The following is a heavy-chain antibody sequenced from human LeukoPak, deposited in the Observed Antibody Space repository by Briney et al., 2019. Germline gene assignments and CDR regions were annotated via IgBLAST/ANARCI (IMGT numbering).Heavy chain of an antibody. Sequence: GGSLRLSCAASGFTFSSYAMSWVRQAPGKGLEWVSPISASGGSTYYADSVKGRFTISRDNSKNTLYLQMNSLRAEDTAVYYCAKSRSGYWDYFDYWGQGTLVTVSS. D-gene: IGHD3-3*01. V-gene: IGHV3-23*01. CDR1: GFTFSSYA. CDR3: AKSRSGYWDYFDY. CDR2: ISASGGST. J-gene: IGHJ4*02.